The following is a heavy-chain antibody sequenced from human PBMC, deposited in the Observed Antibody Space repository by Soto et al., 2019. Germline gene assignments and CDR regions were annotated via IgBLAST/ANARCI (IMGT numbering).Heavy chain of an antibody. CDR3: ARGGGYCTPTSCAIDS. Sequence: EVQLLESGGGLVQPGGSLRLSCVASRFSFSSYEMNWVRQAAGKGLEWVSRVSLTGDRTNYAGSVKGRFTVSRDNFKNTLYLEMDSLRPEDTAIYYCARGGGYCTPTSCAIDSWGRGTPVTVSS. D-gene: IGHD2-8*01. V-gene: IGHV3-23*01. J-gene: IGHJ4*02. CDR1: RFSFSSYE. CDR2: VSLTGDRT.